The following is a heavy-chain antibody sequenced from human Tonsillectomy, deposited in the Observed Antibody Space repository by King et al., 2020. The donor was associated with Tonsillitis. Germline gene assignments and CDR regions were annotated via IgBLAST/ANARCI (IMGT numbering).Heavy chain of an antibody. CDR3: ANPGGNRGFAY. CDR1: GFTFSSYG. D-gene: IGHD4-23*01. J-gene: IGHJ4*02. Sequence: VQLVESGGGVVQPGRSLRLSCAASGFTFSSYGMHWVRQAPGKGLEWVAVISYDGSYKYYSDSVKGRFTISRDNSKNTLYLQMNSLRAEDTAVYYCANPGGNRGFAYWGQGTLVTVSS. V-gene: IGHV3-30*18. CDR2: ISYDGSYK.